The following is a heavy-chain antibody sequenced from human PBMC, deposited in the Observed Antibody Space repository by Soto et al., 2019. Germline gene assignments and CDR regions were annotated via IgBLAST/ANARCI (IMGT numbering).Heavy chain of an antibody. Sequence: QVQLVQSGAEVKKPGASVKVSCKASGYTFNNFGINWVRQAPGQGLEWMGWISAYTGNTNYAQKIQGRVTMTTDTSPNPVSLALWRPRAADPGVYFVGGGGTTGTGWFDPWGQGTLVTVSS. CDR1: GYTFNNFG. CDR3: GGGGTTGTGWFDP. D-gene: IGHD1-1*01. V-gene: IGHV1-18*01. J-gene: IGHJ5*02. CDR2: ISAYTGNT.